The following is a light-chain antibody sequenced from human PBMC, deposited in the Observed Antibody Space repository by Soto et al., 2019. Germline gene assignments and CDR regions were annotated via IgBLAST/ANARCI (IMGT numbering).Light chain of an antibody. J-gene: IGLJ1*01. V-gene: IGLV1-40*01. CDR2: GNS. CDR1: SSNIGANSD. CDR3: QSYDSSLSGFDV. Sequence: SLLTQPPSVSGVPGQRVTISCTGSSSNIGANSDVHWYQRLAGAAPKLLIYGNSNRPSGVSDRFSGSKSGTSASLAITGLQAEDEADYYCQSYDSSLSGFDVFGTGTKVTVL.